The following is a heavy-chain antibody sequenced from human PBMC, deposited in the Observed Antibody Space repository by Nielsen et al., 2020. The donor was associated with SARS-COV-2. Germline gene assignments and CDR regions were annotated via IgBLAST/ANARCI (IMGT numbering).Heavy chain of an antibody. V-gene: IGHV3-23*01. CDR3: AKSGITYYYDSSGYYYSSPVDY. Sequence: VRQAPGKGLEWVSAISGSGGSTYYADSVKGRFTISRDNSKNTLYLQMNSLRAEDTAVYYCAKSGITYYYDSSGYYYSSPVDYWGQGTLDTVSS. D-gene: IGHD3-22*01. CDR2: ISGSGGST. J-gene: IGHJ4*02.